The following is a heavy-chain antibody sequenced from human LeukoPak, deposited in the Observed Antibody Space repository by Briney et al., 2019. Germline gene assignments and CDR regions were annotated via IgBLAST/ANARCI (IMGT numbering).Heavy chain of an antibody. D-gene: IGHD6-13*01. Sequence: GESLKVSCKGSGYSFTSYWIGWVRQMPGKGLEWMGIIYPGDSDTRYSPSFQGQVTISADKSISTAYLQRSSLKASDTAMYYCARHSIAAAVAYFDYWGQGTLVTVSS. CDR3: ARHSIAAAVAYFDY. V-gene: IGHV5-51*01. CDR1: GYSFTSYW. CDR2: IYPGDSDT. J-gene: IGHJ4*02.